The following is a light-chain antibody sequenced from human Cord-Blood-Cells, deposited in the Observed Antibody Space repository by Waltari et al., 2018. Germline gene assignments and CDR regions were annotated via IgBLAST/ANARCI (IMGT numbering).Light chain of an antibody. CDR2: EVS. Sequence: QSALTQPPSASGSPGKSVTISCPGTSRDVGGYNYVSWYQQHPGKAPKLMIYEVSKRPSGVPDRFSGSKSGNTASLTVSVLQAEDEADYYCSSYAGSNNVVFGGGTKLTVL. CDR3: SSYAGSNNVV. CDR1: SRDVGGYNY. J-gene: IGLJ2*01. V-gene: IGLV2-8*01.